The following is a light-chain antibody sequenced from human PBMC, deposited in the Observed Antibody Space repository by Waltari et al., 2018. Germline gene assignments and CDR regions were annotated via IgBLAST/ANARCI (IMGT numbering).Light chain of an antibody. Sequence: DVGMPRSPRSLPVTLGQPASTLCRSSQRLVYSDGKNYLNWFQQRPGQSPRRLIFKVSHRDSGVPDRFSGSGSGTDFTLEISRVEAEDVGVYFCMQGTYWPHTFGQGTRLEIK. V-gene: IGKV2-30*01. J-gene: IGKJ2*01. CDR2: KVS. CDR1: QRLVYSDGKNY. CDR3: MQGTYWPHT.